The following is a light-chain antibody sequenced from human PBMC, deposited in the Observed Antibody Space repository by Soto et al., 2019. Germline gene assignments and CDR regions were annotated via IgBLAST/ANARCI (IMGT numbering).Light chain of an antibody. Sequence: EIVLTQSPATLSLSPGERATLSCRASQSVNRYLAWYQQKPGLAPRLLIYGASSRATGIPDRFSGTGSGTDFTLTISRLEPEDFAVYYCQQYGSSLWTFGQGTKVDIK. CDR1: QSVNRY. J-gene: IGKJ1*01. V-gene: IGKV3-20*01. CDR3: QQYGSSLWT. CDR2: GAS.